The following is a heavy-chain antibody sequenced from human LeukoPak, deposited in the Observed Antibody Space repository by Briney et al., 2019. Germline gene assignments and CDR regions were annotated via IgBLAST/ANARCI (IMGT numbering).Heavy chain of an antibody. J-gene: IGHJ4*02. Sequence: GGSLRLSCAASGFTFSSYAMHWVHQAPGKGLGWVAVISYDGSNKYYADSVKGRFTISRDNSKNTLYLQINSLRAEDTAVYYCAKTYYYDSSGYYHFDHWGQGTLVTVSS. CDR1: GFTFSSYA. D-gene: IGHD3-22*01. V-gene: IGHV3-30*04. CDR2: ISYDGSNK. CDR3: AKTYYYDSSGYYHFDH.